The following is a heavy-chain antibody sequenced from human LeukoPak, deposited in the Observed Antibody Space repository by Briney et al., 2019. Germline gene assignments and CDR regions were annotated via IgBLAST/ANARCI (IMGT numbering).Heavy chain of an antibody. CDR3: ARAPSEIGGYYPEYFRH. D-gene: IGHD3-22*01. V-gene: IGHV3-74*01. CDR1: GFTFSSYW. J-gene: IGHJ1*01. CDR2: IKSDGST. Sequence: PGGSLRLSCAASGFTFSSYWMHWVRQAPGKGLVWVSRIKSDGSTNYADSVKGRFTISRDSAKNTVSLQMNSLRAEDTGVYYCARAPSEIGGYYPEYFRHWGQGTLVTVSS.